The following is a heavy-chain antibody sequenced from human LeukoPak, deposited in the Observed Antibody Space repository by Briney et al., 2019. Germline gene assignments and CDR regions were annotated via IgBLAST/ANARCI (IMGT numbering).Heavy chain of an antibody. V-gene: IGHV4-30-4*07. J-gene: IGHJ5*02. CDR3: ARRLPGFLVRGVLNGNWFDP. Sequence: SETLSLTCAVSGGSISSGGYSWSWIRQPPGKGLEWIGYIYYSGSTKYNPSLKNRVTISVDTSKNQFSLKLSSVTAADTAVYYCARRLPGFLVRGVLNGNWFDPWGQGTLVTVSS. CDR2: IYYSGST. CDR1: GGSISSGGYS. D-gene: IGHD3-10*01.